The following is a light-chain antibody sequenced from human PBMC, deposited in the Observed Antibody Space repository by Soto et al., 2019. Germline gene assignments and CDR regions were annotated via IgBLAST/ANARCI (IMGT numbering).Light chain of an antibody. CDR3: QQRSSWPLT. Sequence: EIVLTQSPATLSLSPGERVTLSCRASQSVNTYLGWYQQRPGQAPILLIYDASNRATGIPARFSGSGSGTDFTLTISSLEPEDFAVYYCQQRSSWPLTFGGGTKVEIK. J-gene: IGKJ4*01. CDR2: DAS. V-gene: IGKV3-11*01. CDR1: QSVNTY.